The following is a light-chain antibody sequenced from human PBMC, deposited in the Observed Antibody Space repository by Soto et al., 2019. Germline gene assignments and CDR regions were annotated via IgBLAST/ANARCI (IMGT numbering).Light chain of an antibody. CDR2: KAS. V-gene: IGKV1-5*03. J-gene: IGKJ1*01. Sequence: DIELAQSGSTLSASVWERVTMGSRASQFVSSFLGWYQQKPGKAPRLLIYKASSLESGVPSRFSGSGSGTEFTLTISSLQPDDFATYYCQPYNSYSGKFGQGTRVDIK. CDR3: QPYNSYSGK. CDR1: QFVSSF.